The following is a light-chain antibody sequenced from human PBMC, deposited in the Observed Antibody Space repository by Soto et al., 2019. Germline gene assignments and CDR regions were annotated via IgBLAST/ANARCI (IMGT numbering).Light chain of an antibody. J-gene: IGLJ1*01. CDR3: CSYAGSYTLYV. CDR2: EVS. Sequence: QSVLTQPASVSGSPGQSITISCTGTSSDVGRYNLVSWYQQHPGKAPTLMIYEVSKRPSGVSNRFSGSKSGNTASLTISGLQAEDEADYYCCSYAGSYTLYVFGTGTKVTVL. V-gene: IGLV2-23*02. CDR1: SSDVGRYNL.